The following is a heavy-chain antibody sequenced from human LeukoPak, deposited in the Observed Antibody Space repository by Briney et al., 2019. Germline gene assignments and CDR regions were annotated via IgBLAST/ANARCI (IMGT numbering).Heavy chain of an antibody. V-gene: IGHV1-46*03. D-gene: IGHD3-10*01. CDR3: ARHGSGRYYPAEGRVDY. Sequence: ASVKVSCKAFGYGFTSYYIHWVRQAPVQGLEWMGIINPSVGGTTYARKFQGRVTMTRDTSTSTVYMELSSLRSEDTAVYYCARHGSGRYYPAEGRVDYWGQGTLVTVSS. CDR2: INPSVGGT. J-gene: IGHJ4*02. CDR1: GYGFTSYY.